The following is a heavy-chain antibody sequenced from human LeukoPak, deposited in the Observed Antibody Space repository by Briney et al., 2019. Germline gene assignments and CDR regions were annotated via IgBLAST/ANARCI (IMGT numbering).Heavy chain of an antibody. CDR2: ISGSGSGGST. Sequence: GGSLRLSCAASGFTFSSYAMSWVRQAPGKGLEWVSAISGSGSGGSTYHADSVMGRFTISRDNSKNTLYLQMNRLRAEDTALYYCAKDFPSGWSTWGQGTLVTVSS. CDR1: GFTFSSYA. V-gene: IGHV3-23*01. CDR3: AKDFPSGWST. J-gene: IGHJ5*02. D-gene: IGHD6-19*01.